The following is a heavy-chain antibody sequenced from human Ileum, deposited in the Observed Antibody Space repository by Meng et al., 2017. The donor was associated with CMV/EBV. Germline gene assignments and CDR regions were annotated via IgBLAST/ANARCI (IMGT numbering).Heavy chain of an antibody. CDR3: ARDRPAFDI. J-gene: IGHJ3*02. Sequence: SETLSLTCTVSGGSISSSSYYWGWIRQPPGKGLEWIGSIYYSGSTYYNPSLKSRVTISVDTSKNQFSLKLSSVTAADTAVYYCARDRPAFDIWGQGTMVTVSS. V-gene: IGHV4-39*07. CDR1: GGSISSSSYY. CDR2: IYYSGST.